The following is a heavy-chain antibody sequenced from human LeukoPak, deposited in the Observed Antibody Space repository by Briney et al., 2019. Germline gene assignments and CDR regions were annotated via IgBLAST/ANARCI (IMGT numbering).Heavy chain of an antibody. J-gene: IGHJ3*02. CDR1: GFTFSSYG. CDR2: ISYDGSNK. CDR3: AKDLRRYCSGGSCQPDAFEI. V-gene: IGHV3-30*18. Sequence: PGGSLRLSCAASGFTFSSYGMHWVRQAPSKGLEWVAVISYDGSNKYYADSVKGRFTVSRDNSKNTLYLQMNSLRAEDTAVYYCAKDLRRYCSGGSCQPDAFEIWGQGTMGTVSS. D-gene: IGHD2-15*01.